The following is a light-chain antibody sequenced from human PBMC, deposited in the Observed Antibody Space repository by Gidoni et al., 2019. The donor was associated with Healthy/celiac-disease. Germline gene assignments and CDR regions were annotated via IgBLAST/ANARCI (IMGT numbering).Light chain of an antibody. CDR2: GAS. J-gene: IGKJ5*01. CDR1: QSVSSN. CDR3: QQYNNWPPVT. V-gene: IGKV3-15*01. Sequence: EIVMTQPPATLSVSPGERDTLPCRASQSVSSNLAWYQQKPGQAPRLLIYGASTRATGIPARFSGSGSGTEFTLTISSLQSEDFAVYYCQQYNNWPPVTFGQGTRLEIK.